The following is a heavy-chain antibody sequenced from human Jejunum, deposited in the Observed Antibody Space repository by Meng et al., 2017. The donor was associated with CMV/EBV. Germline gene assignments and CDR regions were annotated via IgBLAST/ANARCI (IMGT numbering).Heavy chain of an antibody. J-gene: IGHJ4*02. CDR2: ISGYNGET. CDR1: GYFFTDYY. D-gene: IGHD2-8*01. V-gene: IGHV1-18*04. CDR3: ARTTLDCTNGVCYEY. Sequence: GYFFTDYYIPWLRQAPGQGFEWMAWISGYNGETTYSQKFQGRVTTTTDTSTNTAYMELMSLKSDDTAVYYCARTTLDCTNGVCYEYWGQGTLVTVSS.